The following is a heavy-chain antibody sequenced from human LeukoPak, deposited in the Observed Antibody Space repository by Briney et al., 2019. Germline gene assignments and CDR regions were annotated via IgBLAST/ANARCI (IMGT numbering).Heavy chain of an antibody. CDR2: IRYDGSNK. D-gene: IGHD3-22*01. CDR1: GFTFSSYG. CDR3: AKDRSEAYSYYYDSSGLFQH. V-gene: IGHV3-30*02. J-gene: IGHJ1*01. Sequence: GGSLRLSCAASGFTFSSYGMHWVRQAPGKGLEWVAFIRYDGSNKYYADSVKGRFTISRDNSKDTLYLQMNSLRAEDTAVYYCAKDRSEAYSYYYDSSGLFQHWGQGTLVTVSS.